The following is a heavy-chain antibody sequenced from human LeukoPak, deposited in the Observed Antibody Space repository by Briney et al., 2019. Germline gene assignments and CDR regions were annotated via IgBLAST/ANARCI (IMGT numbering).Heavy chain of an antibody. D-gene: IGHD3-9*01. V-gene: IGHV4-39*07. J-gene: IGHJ4*02. Sequence: SETLSLTCTVSGGSISSSSYYWGWIRQPPGKGLEWIGSIYYSGSTYYNPSLKSRVTISVDTSKNQFSLKLSSVTAADTAVYYCARSGAGYFDWLLYRPQYYFDYWGQGTLVTVSS. CDR3: ARSGAGYFDWLLYRPQYYFDY. CDR2: IYYSGST. CDR1: GGSISSSSYY.